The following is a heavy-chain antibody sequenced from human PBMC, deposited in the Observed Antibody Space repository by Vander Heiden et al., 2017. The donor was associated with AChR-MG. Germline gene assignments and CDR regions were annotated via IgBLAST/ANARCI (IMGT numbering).Heavy chain of an antibody. J-gene: IGHJ5*02. V-gene: IGHV1-3*01. D-gene: IGHD3-16*01. Sequence: QVQLVQSGTEVKKPGASVKVSCKASGYSFPTYAIHWVRQAPGQRLEWMGWINAGNGNTKYSQNFQGRVTITRDTSANTAYMELSSLRSEDTAVYYCARDSREYQMLTKTSNWFDPWGQGTLVTVSS. CDR1: GYSFPTYA. CDR3: ARDSREYQMLTKTSNWFDP. CDR2: INAGNGNT.